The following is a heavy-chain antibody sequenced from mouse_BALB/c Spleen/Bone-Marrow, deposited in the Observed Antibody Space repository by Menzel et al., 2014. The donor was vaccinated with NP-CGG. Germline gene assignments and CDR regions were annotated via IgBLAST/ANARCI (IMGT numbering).Heavy chain of an antibody. Sequence: LMESGPELVKPGASVKISCKASGYSFTGYFMNWVKQSHGKSLEWIGRINPYNGDTFYNQKFKGKATLTVDKSSSTAHMELLSLTSEDSAGYYCGSGPAWFAYWGQGTLVTVSA. CDR2: INPYNGDT. CDR1: GYSFTGYF. J-gene: IGHJ3*01. V-gene: IGHV1-37*01. CDR3: GSGPAWFAY.